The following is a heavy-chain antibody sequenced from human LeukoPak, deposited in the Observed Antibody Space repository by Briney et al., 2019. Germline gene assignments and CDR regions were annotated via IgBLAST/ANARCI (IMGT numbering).Heavy chain of an antibody. CDR1: GGSISSHY. J-gene: IGHJ5*02. CDR3: ARDAEGKATWFDP. Sequence: PSETLSLTCTVSGGSISSHYWSWIRQPPGKGLEWIGYIYYSGSTNYNPSLKSRVTISVDTSKNQCSLKLSSVTAADTAVYYCARDAEGKATWFDPWGQGTLVTVSS. V-gene: IGHV4-59*11. CDR2: IYYSGST. D-gene: IGHD1-14*01.